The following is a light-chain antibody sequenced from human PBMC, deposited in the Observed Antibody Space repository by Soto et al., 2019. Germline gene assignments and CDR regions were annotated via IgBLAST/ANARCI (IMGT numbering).Light chain of an antibody. V-gene: IGKV3-20*01. CDR1: QSVSNNY. J-gene: IGKJ1*01. Sequence: EIELTQSPGTLSLSQGKRATLSCRASQSVSNNYLAWYQQKPGQAPRLLIYGASNRATGIPDRFSGSGSGTDFTLTISRPEPEDFAVYYCQQYGSSGTFGQGTKVDI. CDR2: GAS. CDR3: QQYGSSGT.